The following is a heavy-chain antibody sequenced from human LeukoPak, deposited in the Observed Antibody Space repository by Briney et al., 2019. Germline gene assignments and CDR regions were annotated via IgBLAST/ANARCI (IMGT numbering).Heavy chain of an antibody. D-gene: IGHD2-8*01. J-gene: IGHJ4*02. CDR1: GGTFSSYA. V-gene: IGHV1-69*13. CDR2: IIPIFGTA. Sequence: GASVKVSCKASGGTFSSYAISWVRQAPGQGLEWMGGIIPIFGTANYAQKFQGRVTITADESTSTAYMELSSLRSEDTAVYYCARDPGGNGTFDYWGQGTLVTVSS. CDR3: ARDPGGNGTFDY.